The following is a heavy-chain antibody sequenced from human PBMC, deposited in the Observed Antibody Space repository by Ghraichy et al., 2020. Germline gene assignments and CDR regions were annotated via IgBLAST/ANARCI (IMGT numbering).Heavy chain of an antibody. V-gene: IGHV3-66*01. CDR1: C. Sequence: CVGGVRQAPGKGREWGSVSDGGGSTYYADSVKGRFTISRDNSKNTLYLQMNSLRAEDTAVYYCARGGSSGWYPYYFDYWGQGTLVTVSS. D-gene: IGHD6-19*01. J-gene: IGHJ4*02. CDR2: SDGGGST. CDR3: ARGGSSGWYPYYFDY.